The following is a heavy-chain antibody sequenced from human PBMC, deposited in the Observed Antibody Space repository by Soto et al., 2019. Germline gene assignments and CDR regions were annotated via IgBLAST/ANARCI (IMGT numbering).Heavy chain of an antibody. D-gene: IGHD6-19*01. V-gene: IGHV5-51*01. CDR3: ARQVYSSGPPALDY. CDR2: IYPGDSDT. Sequence: GESLKISCKGSGYSFSNYWIGWVRQMPGKGLEWMGIIYPGDSDTRYSPSFQGQVTISVDKSISTAYLQWSSLKASDTAMYYCARQVYSSGPPALDYWGQGTLVTVSS. J-gene: IGHJ4*02. CDR1: GYSFSNYW.